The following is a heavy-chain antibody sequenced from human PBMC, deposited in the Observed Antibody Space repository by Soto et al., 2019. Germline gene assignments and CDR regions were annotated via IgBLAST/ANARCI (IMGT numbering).Heavy chain of an antibody. CDR1: GGSISTSNW. J-gene: IGHJ4*02. CDR3: ARTSTSGPRFDY. Sequence: QVQLQESGPGLVKPSGTLSLTCAVSGGSISTSNWWSWVRQPPGKGLEWIGEVYHSGSTNYNPSLTIRGAMSVDKSTNQFSLKLTSVPAADTALYYCARTSTSGPRFDYWGQGSLVTVSS. CDR2: VYHSGST. V-gene: IGHV4-4*02. D-gene: IGHD1-1*01.